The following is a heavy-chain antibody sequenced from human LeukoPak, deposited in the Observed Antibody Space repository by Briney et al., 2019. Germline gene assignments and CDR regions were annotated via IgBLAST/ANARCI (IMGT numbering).Heavy chain of an antibody. CDR1: GGSFSGYY. V-gene: IGHV4-34*01. D-gene: IGHD3-3*01. Sequence: SETLSLTCAVYGGSFSGYYWSWIRQAPGKGLEWTGEINHSGSTNYNPSLKSRVTISVDTSKNQFSLKLSSVTAADTAVYYCARARGFWSGYYFDYWGQGTLVTVSS. J-gene: IGHJ4*02. CDR2: INHSGST. CDR3: ARARGFWSGYYFDY.